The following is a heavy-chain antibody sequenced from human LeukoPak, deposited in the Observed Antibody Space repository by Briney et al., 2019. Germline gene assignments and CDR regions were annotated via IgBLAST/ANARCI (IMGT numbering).Heavy chain of an antibody. CDR1: GFTLGSYW. D-gene: IGHD1-26*01. J-gene: IGHJ4*02. CDR3: AENRFSGIYLRY. Sequence: PGGSLRLSCAASGFTLGSYWMTWVRQAPRKGLEWAAAIKEGGSETYYVDSVKGRFTISRDNAKNSLYLQMSSLRAEDTAVYFCAENRFSGIYLRYWGQGTLVTVSS. V-gene: IGHV3-7*02. CDR2: IKEGGSET.